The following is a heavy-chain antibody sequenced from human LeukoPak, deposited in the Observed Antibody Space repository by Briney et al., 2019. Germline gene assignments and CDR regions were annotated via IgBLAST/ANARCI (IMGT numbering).Heavy chain of an antibody. CDR3: ARGWRVAAAATNWFDP. CDR2: INHSGST. D-gene: IGHD6-13*01. J-gene: IGHJ5*02. V-gene: IGHV4-39*07. Sequence: PSETLSLTCAVSGASINTRTYYWGWIRQPPGKGLEWIGEINHSGSTNYNPSLKSRVTISVDTSKNQFSLKLSSVTAADTAVYYCARGWRVAAAATNWFDPWGQGTLVTVSS. CDR1: GASINTRTYY.